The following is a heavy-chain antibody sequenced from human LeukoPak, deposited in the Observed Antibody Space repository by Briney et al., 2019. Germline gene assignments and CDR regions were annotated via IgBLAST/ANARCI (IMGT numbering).Heavy chain of an antibody. D-gene: IGHD3-22*01. J-gene: IGHJ3*02. CDR3: ASSPPYYYDSSAAFDI. V-gene: IGHV1-46*01. Sequence: ASVKVSCKASGYTFTSYYMHWVRQAPGQGLEWMGIINPSGGSTSYAQKFQGRVTMTRDTSTSTVYIELSSLRSEDTAVYYCASSPPYYYDSSAAFDIWGQGTMVTVSS. CDR2: INPSGGST. CDR1: GYTFTSYY.